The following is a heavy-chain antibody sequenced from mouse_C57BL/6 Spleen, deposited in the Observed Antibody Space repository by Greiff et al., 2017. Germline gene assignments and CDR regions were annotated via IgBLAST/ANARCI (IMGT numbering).Heavy chain of an antibody. D-gene: IGHD4-1*01. CDR3: ARNWDGGWDEDY. CDR2: ISYDGSN. V-gene: IGHV3-6*01. CDR1: GYSITSGYY. Sequence: EVKLMESGPGLVKPSQSLSLTCSVTGYSITSGYYWNWIRQFPGNKLEWMGYISYDGSNNYNPSLKNRISITRDTSKNQFFLKLNSVTTEDTATYYCARNWDGGWDEDYWGQGTTLTVSS. J-gene: IGHJ2*01.